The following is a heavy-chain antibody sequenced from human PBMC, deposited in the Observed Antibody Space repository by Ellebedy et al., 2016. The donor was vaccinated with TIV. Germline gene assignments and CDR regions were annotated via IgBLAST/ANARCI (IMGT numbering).Heavy chain of an antibody. CDR2: IKQDGSEQ. D-gene: IGHD4-23*01. V-gene: IGHV3-7*03. Sequence: GESLKISCAAPGFSFSTYAMTWARQAPGKGLEWVANIKQDGSEQYYVDSVKGRFTISRDNAKNALYLQMNSLRGEDTAMYYCVRGAGWVTDYWGQGTLVTVSS. CDR1: GFSFSTYA. CDR3: VRGAGWVTDY. J-gene: IGHJ4*02.